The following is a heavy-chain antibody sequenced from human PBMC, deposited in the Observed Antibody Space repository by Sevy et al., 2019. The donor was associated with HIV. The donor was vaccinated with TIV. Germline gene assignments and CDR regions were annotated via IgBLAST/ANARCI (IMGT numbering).Heavy chain of an antibody. CDR2: ISSSSSYI. J-gene: IGHJ4*02. D-gene: IGHD6-19*01. Sequence: GGSLRLSCAASGFTFSSYSMNWVRQAPGKGLEWVSSISSSSSYIYYADSVKGRFTISRDNVKNSLYLQMNSLRAEDTAVYYCARGRPQWLSYFDYWGQGTLVTVSS. CDR1: GFTFSSYS. CDR3: ARGRPQWLSYFDY. V-gene: IGHV3-21*01.